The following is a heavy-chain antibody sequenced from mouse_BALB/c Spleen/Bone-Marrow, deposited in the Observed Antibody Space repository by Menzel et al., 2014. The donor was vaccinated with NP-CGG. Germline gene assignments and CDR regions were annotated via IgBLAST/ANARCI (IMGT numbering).Heavy chain of an antibody. Sequence: QVHVKQSGAELVEPGASVKLSCKASGYTFTSYYMYWVKQRPGRGLEWIGEINPSNGGTNFNEKFKSKATLTVDKSSSTAYMQLSSLTSEDSAVYYCTREGDSPFAYWGQGTLVTVSA. CDR1: GYTFTSYY. J-gene: IGHJ3*01. CDR3: TREGDSPFAY. V-gene: IGHV1S81*02. D-gene: IGHD2-13*01. CDR2: INPSNGGT.